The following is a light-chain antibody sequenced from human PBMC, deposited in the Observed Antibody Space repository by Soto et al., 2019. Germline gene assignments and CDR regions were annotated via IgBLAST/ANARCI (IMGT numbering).Light chain of an antibody. Sequence: DIQMTQSPASLSASVGDRVTITCRTTQSIRNYLNWYQLKPGKAPKLLIYAASGLQSGVPSRFSASGSGTDFTLTISSLQPEDFAIYYCQQTYSIPATFGQGTTV. J-gene: IGKJ1*01. CDR1: QSIRNY. CDR3: QQTYSIPAT. V-gene: IGKV1-39*01. CDR2: AAS.